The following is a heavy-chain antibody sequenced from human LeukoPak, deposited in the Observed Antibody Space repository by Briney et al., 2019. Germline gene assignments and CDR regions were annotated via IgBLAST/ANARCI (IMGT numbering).Heavy chain of an antibody. J-gene: IGHJ4*02. V-gene: IGHV3-7*01. CDR1: GFTFSSYW. CDR3: AREGNSGSYRGRGNY. CDR2: IKQDGSEK. Sequence: PGGSLRLSCAASGFTFSSYWMSWVRQAPGKGLEWVANIKQDGSEKYYVDSVKGRFTISRDNAKNSLYLQMNSLRAEDTAVYYCAREGNSGSYRGRGNYWGQGTLVTVSS. D-gene: IGHD1-26*01.